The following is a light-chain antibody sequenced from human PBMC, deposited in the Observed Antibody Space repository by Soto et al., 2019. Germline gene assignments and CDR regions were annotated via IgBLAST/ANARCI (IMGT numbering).Light chain of an antibody. CDR3: QQYGSSPL. CDR1: QSVSSSD. V-gene: IGKV3-20*01. Sequence: EIVLTQSPGTLSLSPGERATLSCRASQSVSSSDLAWYQQKPGQAPRLLIYGASSRAAGIPDRFSGSGSGTDFTLTISTLEPEDFTVYYWQQYGSSPLFGQGTKLEIK. J-gene: IGKJ2*01. CDR2: GAS.